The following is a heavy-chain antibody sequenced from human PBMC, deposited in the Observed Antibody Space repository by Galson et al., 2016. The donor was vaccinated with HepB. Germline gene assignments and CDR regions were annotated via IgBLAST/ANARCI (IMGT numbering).Heavy chain of an antibody. Sequence: PALVKPTQTLTLTCTFSGFSLTTNGESVGWIRQPPGKGLEWLALIYWDDEKRYSPSLHGRLTVTKDTSKNEVVRTLTNMDPVETGTYFCAHRRRSLNWYFFDSWGQGALVTVSS. CDR2: IYWDDEK. CDR1: GFSLTTNGES. J-gene: IGHJ4*02. CDR3: AHRRRSLNWYFFDS. V-gene: IGHV2-5*02.